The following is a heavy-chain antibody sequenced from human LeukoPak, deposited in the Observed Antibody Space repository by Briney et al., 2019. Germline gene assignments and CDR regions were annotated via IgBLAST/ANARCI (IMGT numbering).Heavy chain of an antibody. J-gene: IGHJ4*02. D-gene: IGHD3-3*01. Sequence: GASVKVSCKASGYTFTSYYMHWVRQAPGQGLEWMGIINPSGGSTSYAQKFQGRVTMTRDTSTSSVYMELSSLRSEDTAVYYCARDRAFGVFSGYYFDYGGQGPLVTVSS. CDR1: GYTFTSYY. V-gene: IGHV1-46*01. CDR2: INPSGGST. CDR3: ARDRAFGVFSGYYFDY.